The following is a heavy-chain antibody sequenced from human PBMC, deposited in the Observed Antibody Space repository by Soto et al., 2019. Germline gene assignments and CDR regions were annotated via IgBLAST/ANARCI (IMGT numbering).Heavy chain of an antibody. CDR2: LSASGRT. D-gene: IGHD2-8*01. V-gene: IGHV4-4*07. CDR3: ARGMGRDFDI. CDR1: GDSIGNFY. Sequence: QVHLQESGPGLVKPSETLSLTCAISGDSIGNFYWSWIRQPAGKGLESLGRLSASGRTSYCPSLQSRVTMCLDSSKTRFSLRLTSVSAADTAVYFCARGMGRDFDIGGCGTLVTVSS. J-gene: IGHJ2*01.